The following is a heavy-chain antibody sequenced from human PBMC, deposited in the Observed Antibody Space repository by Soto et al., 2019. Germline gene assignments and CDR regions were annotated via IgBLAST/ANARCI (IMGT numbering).Heavy chain of an antibody. J-gene: IGHJ4*02. CDR1: GFTFSSYG. CDR2: ISYDGSNK. Sequence: QVQLVESGGGVVQPGRSLRLSCAASGFTFSSYGMHWVRQAPGKGPEWVTVISYDGSNKYYADSVKGRFTISRDNSNNTLYLQMSSLRAEDTAVYYCAKDLGASGWYGIDSWGQGTLVTVSS. V-gene: IGHV3-30*18. D-gene: IGHD6-19*01. CDR3: AKDLGASGWYGIDS.